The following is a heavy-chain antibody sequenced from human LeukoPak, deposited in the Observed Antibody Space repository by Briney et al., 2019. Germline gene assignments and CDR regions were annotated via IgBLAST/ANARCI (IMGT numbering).Heavy chain of an antibody. CDR3: ARYYSNYYYGMDV. Sequence: SETLSLTCTVSGVSISSGGDYWIWIPQHPGKGLDWIVDSYYSGSTYYNQSLKSRVTISVDTSKHQFSLKLSSVTAADTAVYYCARYYSNYYYGMDVWGQGTTVTASS. CDR1: GVSISSGGDY. J-gene: IGHJ6*02. D-gene: IGHD4-11*01. CDR2: SYYSGST. V-gene: IGHV4-31*03.